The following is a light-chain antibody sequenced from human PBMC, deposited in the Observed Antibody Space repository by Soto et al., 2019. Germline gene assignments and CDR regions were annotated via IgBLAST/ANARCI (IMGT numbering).Light chain of an antibody. CDR1: SSDVGFYKY. V-gene: IGLV2-14*01. CDR2: EVT. J-gene: IGLJ1*01. Sequence: QSALTQPASVSGSPGQSIAISCTGTSSDVGFYKYVSWYQRHPGKAPKLMIYEVTNRPSGVSDRFSGSKSGNTASLTISGLQAEDEAHYFCSSYSSSSIPDVFGTGTKVTVL. CDR3: SSYSSSSIPDV.